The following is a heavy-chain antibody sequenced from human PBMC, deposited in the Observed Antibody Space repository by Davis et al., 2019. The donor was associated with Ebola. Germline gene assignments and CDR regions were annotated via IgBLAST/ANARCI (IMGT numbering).Heavy chain of an antibody. Sequence: GSLRLSCTVSGGSISSTSYYWGWIRQPPGKGLEWIGSIYYSGSTYYNPSLKSRVTISVDTSKNQFSLKLSSVTAADTAVYYCARQVAVAVYFDYWGQGTLVTVSS. V-gene: IGHV4-39*01. J-gene: IGHJ4*02. CDR2: IYYSGST. CDR3: ARQVAVAVYFDY. CDR1: GGSISSTSYY. D-gene: IGHD6-19*01.